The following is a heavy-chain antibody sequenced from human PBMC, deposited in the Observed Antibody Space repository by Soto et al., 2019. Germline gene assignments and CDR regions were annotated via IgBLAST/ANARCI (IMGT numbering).Heavy chain of an antibody. J-gene: IGHJ6*02. CDR3: AREGDSSGFYYYYYYGMDV. CDR1: GYTFTSYC. V-gene: IGHV1-18*01. Sequence: ASVKVSCKASGYTFTSYCISWVRQAPGQGLEWMGWISAYNGNTNYAQKLQGRVTMTTDTSTSTAYMELRSLRSDDAAVYYCAREGDSSGFYYYYYYGMDVWGQGTTVTVSS. CDR2: ISAYNGNT. D-gene: IGHD3-22*01.